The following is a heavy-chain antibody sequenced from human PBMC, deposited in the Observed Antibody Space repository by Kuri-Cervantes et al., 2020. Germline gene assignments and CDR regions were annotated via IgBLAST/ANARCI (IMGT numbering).Heavy chain of an antibody. Sequence: GGSLRLSCAASGFTFDDYAMHWVRQAPGKGLEWVSSISSSSSYIYYADSVKGRFTISRDNAKNSLYLQMNSLRAEDTAVFYCARGRYGMDVWGQGTTVTVSS. CDR3: ARGRYGMDV. CDR2: ISSSSSYI. J-gene: IGHJ6*02. V-gene: IGHV3-21*01. CDR1: GFTFDDYA.